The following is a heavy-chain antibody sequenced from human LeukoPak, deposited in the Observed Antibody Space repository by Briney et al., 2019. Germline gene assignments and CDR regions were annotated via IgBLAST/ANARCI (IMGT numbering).Heavy chain of an antibody. CDR2: ISSSSSTI. D-gene: IGHD3-9*01. Sequence: GGSLRLSCAASGFTFSSYGMSWVRQAPGKGLEWVSYISSSSSTIYYADSVKGRFTISIDNAKNSLYLQLNSLRAEDTAVYYCAKGVKGFVLRYFDYQGYFDYWGQGTLVTVSS. CDR3: AKGVKGFVLRYFDYQGYFDY. CDR1: GFTFSSYG. V-gene: IGHV3-48*01. J-gene: IGHJ4*02.